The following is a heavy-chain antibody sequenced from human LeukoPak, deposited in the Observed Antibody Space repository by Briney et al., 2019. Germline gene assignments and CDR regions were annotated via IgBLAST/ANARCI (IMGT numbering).Heavy chain of an antibody. V-gene: IGHV5-51*01. CDR1: RHSFHSQW. CDR2: IFPDDSDT. CDR3: ARRGDSDFRID. Sequence: GESLKISCKGPRHSFHSQWIGWVRQMPGKGLEWMGIIFPDDSDTRYSPSFQGQVTISADKSISTAYLQWNSLEASDSAIYYCARRGDSDFRIDWGQGTLVTVSS. D-gene: IGHD2-21*02. J-gene: IGHJ4*02.